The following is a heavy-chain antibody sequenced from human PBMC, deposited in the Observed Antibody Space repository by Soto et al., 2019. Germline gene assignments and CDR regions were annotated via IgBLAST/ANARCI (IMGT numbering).Heavy chain of an antibody. D-gene: IGHD4-17*01. CDR3: AKQADYGDYDGSYYFDY. CDR1: GFVFSSYG. J-gene: IGHJ4*02. Sequence: QVQLVESGGGVVQPGRSLRLSCTTSGFVFSSYGMHWVRQAPGKGLEWVALISYDGNNKYYVDSVKGRFTISRDNSKNTVYLQMNSLRAEDTAVYYCAKQADYGDYDGSYYFDYWGQGTVVTVSS. CDR2: ISYDGNNK. V-gene: IGHV3-30*18.